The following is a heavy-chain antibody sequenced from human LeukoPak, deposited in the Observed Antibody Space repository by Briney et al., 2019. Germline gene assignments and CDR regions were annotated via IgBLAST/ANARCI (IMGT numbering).Heavy chain of an antibody. CDR3: ARVRLAARHYYYYMDV. Sequence: ASVKVSCKASGGTFSSYAISWVRQAPGQGLEWMGGIIPIFGTANYAQKFQGRVTITTDESTSTAYMELSSLRSEDTAVYYCARVRLAARHYYYYMDVWGKGTTVTVSS. CDR2: IIPIFGTA. CDR1: GGTFSSYA. D-gene: IGHD6-6*01. V-gene: IGHV1-69*05. J-gene: IGHJ6*03.